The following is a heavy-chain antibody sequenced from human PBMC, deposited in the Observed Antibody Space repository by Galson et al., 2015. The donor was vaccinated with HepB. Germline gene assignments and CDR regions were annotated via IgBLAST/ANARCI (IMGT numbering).Heavy chain of an antibody. CDR1: GYNFFNYG. V-gene: IGHV1-18*04. D-gene: IGHD3-22*01. Sequence: QSGAEVKKPGASVKVSCKASGYNFFNYGISWMRQAPGQGLEWMGWISVYNGNTKYAEKLQDRVTMTTDTSTSTAYMELRSLRSDDTAVYYCAKGGDYDVPFDWGQGTLVTVSS. CDR3: AKGGDYDVPFD. J-gene: IGHJ4*02. CDR2: ISVYNGNT.